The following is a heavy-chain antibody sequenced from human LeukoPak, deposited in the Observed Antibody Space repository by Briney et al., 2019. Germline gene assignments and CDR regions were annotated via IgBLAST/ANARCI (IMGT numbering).Heavy chain of an antibody. CDR1: RDSVSSGSSS. Sequence: SQTLSLTCAISRDSVSSGSSSWHWIRQSPSRGLEWLGRTYYTSKWTGDSALSVRSRIAITPDTSKNQFTLQLNSVTGDDTAVYYCVRRAKGNSYFDPWGQGTLVVASS. J-gene: IGHJ5*02. D-gene: IGHD4-23*01. CDR2: TYYTSKWTG. V-gene: IGHV6-1*01. CDR3: VRRAKGNSYFDP.